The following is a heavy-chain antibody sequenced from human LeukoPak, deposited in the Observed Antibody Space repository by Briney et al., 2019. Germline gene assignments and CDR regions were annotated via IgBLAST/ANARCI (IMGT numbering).Heavy chain of an antibody. D-gene: IGHD5-12*01. V-gene: IGHV3-74*01. CDR3: AKSYNGYESKPDY. J-gene: IGHJ4*02. CDR2: ISSDGTYT. Sequence: GGSLRLSCAASGFTFSSHFMHWVRQAPGKGLVWVSRISSDGTYTNYADSVKGRFTISRDNSKITLYLQMNSLRAEDTAVYYCAKSYNGYESKPDYWGQGTLVTVSS. CDR1: GFTFSSHF.